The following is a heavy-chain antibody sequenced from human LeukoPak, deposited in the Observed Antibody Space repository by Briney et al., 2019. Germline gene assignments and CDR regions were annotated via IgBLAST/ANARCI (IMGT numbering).Heavy chain of an antibody. V-gene: IGHV4-39*07. D-gene: IGHD5-18*01. CDR2: IYYSGST. Sequence: SETLSLTCTVSGGSISSSSYYWGWIRQPPGKGLEWIGSIYYSGSTYYNPSLKSRVTMSVDTSKNQFSLKLSSVTAADTAVYYCARDSASVGYSYGWDYWGQGTLVTVSS. J-gene: IGHJ4*02. CDR3: ARDSASVGYSYGWDY. CDR1: GGSISSSSYY.